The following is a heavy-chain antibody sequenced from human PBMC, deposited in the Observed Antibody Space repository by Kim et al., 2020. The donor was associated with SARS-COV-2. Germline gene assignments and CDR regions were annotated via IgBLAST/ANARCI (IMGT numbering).Heavy chain of an antibody. Sequence: SPPSQGQVTISADKSISTAYLQWSSLKASDTAMYYCARHVSDYGDCIDYWGQGTLVTVSS. J-gene: IGHJ4*02. CDR3: ARHVSDYGDCIDY. V-gene: IGHV5-51*01. D-gene: IGHD4-17*01.